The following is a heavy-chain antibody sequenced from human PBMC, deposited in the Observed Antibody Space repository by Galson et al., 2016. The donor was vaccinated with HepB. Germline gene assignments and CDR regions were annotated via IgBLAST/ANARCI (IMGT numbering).Heavy chain of an antibody. CDR2: INSAGSDK. Sequence: SLRLSCAASGLSFSTYWMYWVRQSPGKGLVWVSRINSAGSDKSYAHFVRGRFSTSRDNAKNTLYLQMNGLRVEDTAIYYCAKRRLPDVANALDFWGQGTPVTVS. V-gene: IGHV3-74*01. CDR3: AKRRLPDVANALDF. CDR1: GLSFSTYW. D-gene: IGHD2-21*01. J-gene: IGHJ6*02.